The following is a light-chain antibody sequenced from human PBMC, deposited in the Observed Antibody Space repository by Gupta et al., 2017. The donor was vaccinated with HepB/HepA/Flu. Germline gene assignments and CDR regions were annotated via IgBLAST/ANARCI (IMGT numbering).Light chain of an antibody. CDR2: GAS. CDR1: QSFSSSY. J-gene: IGKJ4*01. V-gene: IGKV3-20*01. Sequence: EIVLTQSPGTLSLSPGETATLSCRASQSFSSSYLTWYQQKPGQAPRLLIYGASSRATGTPDRFSGSESGTDFTLTISRREPEDFAVYYCQQDDRLPVTFGGGTKVEIK. CDR3: QQDDRLPVT.